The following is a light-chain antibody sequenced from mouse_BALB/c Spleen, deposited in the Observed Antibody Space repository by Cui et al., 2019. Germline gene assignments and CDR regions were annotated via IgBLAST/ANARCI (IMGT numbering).Light chain of an antibody. Sequence: VLTPSQASLAESPAPRATISCETIESVDSYSNSFMHRYQQKPGQPHKLLIYLASNLDSGVPARFSGSGSRTDFTLTIDPVEADDAATYYGQQMKEDPPTFGRGTKLEIK. CDR1: ESVDSYSNSF. J-gene: IGKJ1*01. CDR3: QQMKEDPPT. CDR2: LAS. V-gene: IGKV3-10*01.